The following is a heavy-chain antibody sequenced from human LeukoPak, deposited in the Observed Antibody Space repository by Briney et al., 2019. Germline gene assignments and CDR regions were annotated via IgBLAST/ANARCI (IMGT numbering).Heavy chain of an antibody. CDR3: ARVESGAFDI. CDR2: IYYSGST. V-gene: IGHV4-30-4*01. CDR1: GGSISSGDYY. D-gene: IGHD2/OR15-2a*01. Sequence: SETLSLTRTVSGGSISSGDYYWSWIRQPPGKGLEWIGYIYYSGSTYYNPSLKSRVTISVDTSKNQFSLKLSSVTAADTTVYYCARVESGAFDIWGQGTMVTVSS. J-gene: IGHJ3*02.